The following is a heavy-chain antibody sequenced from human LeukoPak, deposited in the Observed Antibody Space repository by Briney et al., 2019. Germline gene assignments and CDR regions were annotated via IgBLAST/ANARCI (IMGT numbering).Heavy chain of an antibody. CDR1: GFTFDDYA. Sequence: GGSLRLSCAASGFTFDDYAMHWVRQAPGKGLEWVSLISGDGGSTYYADSVKGRFTISRDNAKSSLYLQMNSLRAEDTAVYYCATDGQSSGWYGFDYWGQGTLVTVSS. CDR2: ISGDGGST. V-gene: IGHV3-43*02. D-gene: IGHD6-19*01. CDR3: ATDGQSSGWYGFDY. J-gene: IGHJ4*02.